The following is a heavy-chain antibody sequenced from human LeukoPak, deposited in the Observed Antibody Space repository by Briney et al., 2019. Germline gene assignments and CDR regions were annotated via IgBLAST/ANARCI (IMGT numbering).Heavy chain of an antibody. CDR3: ARGNILLWFGEFAGRNWFDP. V-gene: IGHV4-34*01. CDR1: GGSFSGYY. J-gene: IGHJ5*02. CDR2: INHSGST. D-gene: IGHD3-10*01. Sequence: SETLSLTCAVYGGSFSGYYWSWIRQPPGKGLEWIGEINHSGSTNYNPSLKSRVTISVDTSKNQFPLKLSSVTAADTAVYYCARGNILLWFGEFAGRNWFDPWGQGTLVTVSS.